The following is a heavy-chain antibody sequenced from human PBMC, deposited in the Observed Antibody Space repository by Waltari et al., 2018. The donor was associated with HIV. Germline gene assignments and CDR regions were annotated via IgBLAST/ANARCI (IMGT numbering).Heavy chain of an antibody. Sequence: QVQLVASGGGVVQPGRSLSLSCAASGFTFSSYGMHWVRHAPGKGLGWVAVIWYDGSNKYYADSVKGRFTISRDNSKNTLYLQMNSLRAEDTAVYYCARDPIYCSSTSCYTHFDYWGQGTLVTVSS. CDR1: GFTFSSYG. CDR3: ARDPIYCSSTSCYTHFDY. CDR2: IWYDGSNK. J-gene: IGHJ4*02. V-gene: IGHV3-33*01. D-gene: IGHD2-2*02.